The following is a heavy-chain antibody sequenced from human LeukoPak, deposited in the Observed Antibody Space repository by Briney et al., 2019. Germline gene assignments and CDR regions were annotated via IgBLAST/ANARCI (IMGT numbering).Heavy chain of an antibody. CDR3: ARTTEGGYTYDYFYYYYMDV. CDR2: IYTSGST. Sequence: SETLSLTCTVSGDSFSSYYWSWIRQPAGKGLEWIGRIYTSGSTNYNPSLKSRVTMSVDTSKNHFSLKLSSVTAADTAVYYCARTTEGGYTYDYFYYYYMDVWGKGTTVTISS. CDR1: GDSFSSYY. V-gene: IGHV4-4*07. J-gene: IGHJ6*03. D-gene: IGHD5-18*01.